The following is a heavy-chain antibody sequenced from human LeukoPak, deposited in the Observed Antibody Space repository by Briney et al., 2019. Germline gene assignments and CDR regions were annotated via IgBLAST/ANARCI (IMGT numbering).Heavy chain of an antibody. V-gene: IGHV3-33*06. J-gene: IGHJ4*02. CDR3: AKGETSGSDYDFWSGYPNTYFDY. CDR2: IWYDGSNK. CDR1: GFTFSSYG. Sequence: GGSLRLSCAASGFTFSSYGMHWVRQAPGKGLEWVAVIWYDGSNKYYADSVKGRFTISRDNSKNTLYLQVNSLRAEDTAVYYCAKGETSGSDYDFWSGYPNTYFDYWGQGTLVTVSS. D-gene: IGHD3-3*01.